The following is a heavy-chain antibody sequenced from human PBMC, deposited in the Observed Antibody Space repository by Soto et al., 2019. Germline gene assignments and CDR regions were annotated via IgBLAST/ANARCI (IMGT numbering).Heavy chain of an antibody. V-gene: IGHV3-21*01. CDR3: ARDYRLDCTNGVCYTVNLDY. Sequence: GGSLRLSCAASGFTFSSYSMNWVRQAPGKGLEWVSSISSSSSYIYYADSVKGRFTISRDNAKNSLYLQMNSLRAEDTAVYYYARDYRLDCTNGVCYTVNLDYWGQGTLVTVSS. J-gene: IGHJ4*02. CDR1: GFTFSSYS. D-gene: IGHD2-8*01. CDR2: ISSSSSYI.